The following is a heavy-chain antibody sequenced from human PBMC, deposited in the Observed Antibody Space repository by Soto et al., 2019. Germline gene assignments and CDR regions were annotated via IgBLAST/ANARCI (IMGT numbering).Heavy chain of an antibody. J-gene: IGHJ5*02. CDR1: GFTFSSYA. CDR2: ISYDGSNK. Sequence: GESLKISCAASGFTFSSYAMHWVRQAPGKGLEWVAVISYDGSNKYYADSVKGRFTISRDNSKNTLYLQMNSLRAEDTAVYYCARDVSRVRFLEWSPSFDPWGQGTLVTVSS. V-gene: IGHV3-30-3*01. CDR3: ARDVSRVRFLEWSPSFDP. D-gene: IGHD3-3*01.